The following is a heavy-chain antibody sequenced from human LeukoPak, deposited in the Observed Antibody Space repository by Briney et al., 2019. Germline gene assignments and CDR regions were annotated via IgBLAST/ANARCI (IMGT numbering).Heavy chain of an antibody. CDR2: IYYSGST. V-gene: IGHV4-39*01. CDR1: GGSISSSSYY. D-gene: IGHD3-3*01. J-gene: IGHJ5*02. CDR3: ARHRAMWRFLEWLVWFDP. Sequence: SETLSLTCTVSGGSISSSSYYWGWIRQPPGKGLEWIGSIYYSGSTYYNPSLKSRVTISVDTSKNQFSLKLSSVTAADTAVYYCARHRAMWRFLEWLVWFDPWGQGTLLTVSS.